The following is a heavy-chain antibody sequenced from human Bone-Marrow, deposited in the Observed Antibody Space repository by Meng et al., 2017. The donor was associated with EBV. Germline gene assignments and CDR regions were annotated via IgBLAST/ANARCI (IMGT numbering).Heavy chain of an antibody. CDR1: GASTSSGGDI. D-gene: IGHD6-19*01. CDR2: NYYTGST. Sequence: LLGAGTGLVKVSGTLAHTCSVSGASTSSGGDIWSWRRQPPGEGLEWIGYNYYTGSTFYNPSLTSRLTISVDTSMNQFYLKLSCVTAADTAFYYCARGGAVAGTFDYWGQGTLVTVSS. V-gene: IGHV4-30-4*01. CDR3: ARGGAVAGTFDY. J-gene: IGHJ4*02.